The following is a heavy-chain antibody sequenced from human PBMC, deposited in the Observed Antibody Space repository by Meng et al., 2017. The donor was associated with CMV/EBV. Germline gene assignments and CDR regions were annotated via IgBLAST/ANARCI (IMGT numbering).Heavy chain of an antibody. D-gene: IGHD2-15*01. CDR3: ASSLTYPDY. V-gene: IGHV4-30-4*08. J-gene: IGHJ4*02. CDR1: GGSISSGDYY. Sequence: QGQLPESCRELVKPSRPWLLTCSVSGGSISSGDYYWSWIHQPPGKGLEWIGYIYYSGSTYYNPYLKSRVTISVDTSKNQFSLKLSSVTAADTAVYYCASSLTYPDYWGQGTLVTVSS. CDR2: IYYSGST.